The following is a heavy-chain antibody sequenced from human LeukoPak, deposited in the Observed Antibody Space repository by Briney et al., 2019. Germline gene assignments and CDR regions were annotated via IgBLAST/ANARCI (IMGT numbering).Heavy chain of an antibody. D-gene: IGHD6-19*01. Sequence: GGSLRLSCAASGFTFSSYAMSWVRHAPGKGLGWVSAISGSGGSTYYADSVKGRFTISRDNSKNTLYLQMNSLRAEDTAVYYCAKIGSSGSYYFDYWGQGTLVTVSS. CDR2: ISGSGGST. J-gene: IGHJ4*02. CDR1: GFTFSSYA. V-gene: IGHV3-23*01. CDR3: AKIGSSGSYYFDY.